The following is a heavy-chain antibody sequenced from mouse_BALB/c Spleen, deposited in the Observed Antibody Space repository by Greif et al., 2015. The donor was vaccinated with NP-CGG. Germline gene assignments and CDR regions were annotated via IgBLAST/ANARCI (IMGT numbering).Heavy chain of an antibody. Sequence: EVKVVESGGGLVQPKGSLKLSCAASGFTFNTYAMNWVRQAPGKGLEWVARIRSKSNNYATYYADSVKDRFTISRDDSQSMLYLQMNNLKTEDIAMYYCVRQRDDYDYFDYWGQGTTLTVSS. D-gene: IGHD2-4*01. CDR3: VRQRDDYDYFDY. J-gene: IGHJ2*01. CDR2: IRSKSNNYAT. CDR1: GFTFNTYA. V-gene: IGHV10-1*02.